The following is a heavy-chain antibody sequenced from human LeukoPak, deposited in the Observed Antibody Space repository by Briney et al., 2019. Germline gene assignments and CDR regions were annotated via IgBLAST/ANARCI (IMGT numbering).Heavy chain of an antibody. CDR2: IYYSGST. CDR3: ASLIAVAGTSTGWFDP. J-gene: IGHJ5*02. CDR1: GGSISSGGYY. D-gene: IGHD6-19*01. Sequence: PSETLSLTCTVSGGSISSGGYYWSWIRQHPGKGLEWIGYIYYSGSTYYNPSLKSRVTISVDTSKNQFSLKLSSVTAADTAVYYCASLIAVAGTSTGWFDPWGQGTLVTVSS. V-gene: IGHV4-31*03.